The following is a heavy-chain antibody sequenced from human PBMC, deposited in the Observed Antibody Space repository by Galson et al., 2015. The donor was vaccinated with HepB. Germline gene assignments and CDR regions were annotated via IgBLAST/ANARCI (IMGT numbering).Heavy chain of an antibody. CDR2: IIPIFGTA. D-gene: IGHD5/OR15-5a*01. Sequence: SVKVSCKASGGTFSSYAISWVRQAPGQGLEWIGGIIPIFGTANYAQKFQGRVTITADESTSTAYMELSSLRSEDTAVYYCARVVSIAGWGQLDYWGQGTLVTVSS. CDR1: GGTFSSYA. J-gene: IGHJ4*02. V-gene: IGHV1-69*13. CDR3: ARVVSIAGWGQLDY.